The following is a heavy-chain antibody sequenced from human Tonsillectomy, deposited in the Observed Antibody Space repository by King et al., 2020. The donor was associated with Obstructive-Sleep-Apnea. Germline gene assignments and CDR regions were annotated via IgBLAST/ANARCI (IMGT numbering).Heavy chain of an antibody. V-gene: IGHV3-30*04. D-gene: IGHD3-22*01. J-gene: IGHJ4*02. Sequence: VQLVESGGGVVQPGRSLRLSCAASGFTFSSYAMHWVRQAPGKGLEWVAVISYDGSNKYYADSVKGRFTISRDNSKNTLYLQMNSLRAEDTAVYYCARAGITMIVVVISPFDYWGQGTLVTVSS. CDR1: GFTFSSYA. CDR3: ARAGITMIVVVISPFDY. CDR2: ISYDGSNK.